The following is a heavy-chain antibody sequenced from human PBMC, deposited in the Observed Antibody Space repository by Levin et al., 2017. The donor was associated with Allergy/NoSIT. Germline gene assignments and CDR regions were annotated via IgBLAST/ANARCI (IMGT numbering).Heavy chain of an antibody. V-gene: IGHV4-59*01. CDR2: IYYSGST. Sequence: PSETLSLTCTVSGGSISSYYWSWIRQPPGKGLEWIGYIYYSGSTNYNPSLKSRVTISVDTSKNQFSLKLSSVTAADTAVYYCASHNFYGSGSYGSFDYWGQGTLVTVSS. CDR1: GGSISSYY. CDR3: ASHNFYGSGSYGSFDY. J-gene: IGHJ4*02. D-gene: IGHD3-10*01.